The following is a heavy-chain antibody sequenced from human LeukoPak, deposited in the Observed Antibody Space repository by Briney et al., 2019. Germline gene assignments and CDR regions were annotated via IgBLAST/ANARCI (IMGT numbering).Heavy chain of an antibody. D-gene: IGHD3-22*01. Sequence: ASVKVSCKASGGTFSSYAISWVRQAPGQGLEWMGGIIPIFGTANYAQKFQGRVTITADESTSTAYMELSSLRSEDMVVYSCLRVITMIVVVISYDLFDYWGQGTLVTVSS. J-gene: IGHJ4*02. V-gene: IGHV1-69*13. CDR3: LRVITMIVVVISYDLFDY. CDR1: GGTFSSYA. CDR2: IIPIFGTA.